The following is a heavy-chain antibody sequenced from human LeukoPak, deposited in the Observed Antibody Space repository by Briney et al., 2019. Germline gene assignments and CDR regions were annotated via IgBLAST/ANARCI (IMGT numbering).Heavy chain of an antibody. CDR3: ARDPWGIVGATNAFDI. Sequence: SETLSLTCTVSGASISSYYWSCIRQPAGKGLEWIGRIYTSGSTNYNPSLKSRVTTSVDTSKNQFSLKLSSVTAADTAVYYCARDPWGIVGATNAFDIWGQGTMVTVSS. CDR2: IYTSGST. CDR1: GASISSYY. J-gene: IGHJ3*02. D-gene: IGHD1-26*01. V-gene: IGHV4-4*07.